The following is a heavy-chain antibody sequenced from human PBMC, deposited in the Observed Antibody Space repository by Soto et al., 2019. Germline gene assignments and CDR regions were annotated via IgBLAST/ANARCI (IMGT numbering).Heavy chain of an antibody. CDR3: ARHVPAAGYYYGMDV. V-gene: IGHV1-69*12. J-gene: IGHJ6*02. CDR2: IIPIFGTA. Sequence: QVQLVQSGAEVKKPGSSVQVSCKASGGTFSSYAISWVRQAPGQGLEWMGGIIPIFGTANYAPKFQGRVTITADESTSTAYMERSSLRSEDTAVYYCARHVPAAGYYYGMDVWGQGTTVTVSS. CDR1: GGTFSSYA. D-gene: IGHD2-2*01.